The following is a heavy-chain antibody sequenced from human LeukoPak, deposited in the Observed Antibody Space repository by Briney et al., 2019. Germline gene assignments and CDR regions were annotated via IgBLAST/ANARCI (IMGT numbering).Heavy chain of an antibody. J-gene: IGHJ4*02. Sequence: GGSLRLSCAASGFTFSSYAMHWVRQAAGKGLEWVAVISYDGSNKYYADSVKGRFTISRDNSKNTLYLQMNSLRAEDTAVYYCASPLFPVQLEQTPFDYWGQGTLVTVSS. V-gene: IGHV3-30-3*01. CDR2: ISYDGSNK. D-gene: IGHD1-1*01. CDR3: ASPLFPVQLEQTPFDY. CDR1: GFTFSSYA.